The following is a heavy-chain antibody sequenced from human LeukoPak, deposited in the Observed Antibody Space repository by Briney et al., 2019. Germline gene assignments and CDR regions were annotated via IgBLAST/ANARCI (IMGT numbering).Heavy chain of an antibody. CDR1: GYSFTSYW. Sequence: GESLKISCKGSGYSFTSYWISWVRQMPGKGLEWMGRIDPSDSYTNYSPSFQGHVTISADKSISTAYLQWSSLKASDTAMYYCAGHAASYCSGGSCHYYYYGMDVWGQGTTVTVFS. V-gene: IGHV5-10-1*01. D-gene: IGHD2-15*01. CDR3: AGHAASYCSGGSCHYYYYGMDV. J-gene: IGHJ6*02. CDR2: IDPSDSYT.